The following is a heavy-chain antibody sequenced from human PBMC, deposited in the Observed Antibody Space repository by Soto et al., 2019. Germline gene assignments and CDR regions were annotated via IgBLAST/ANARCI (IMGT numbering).Heavy chain of an antibody. J-gene: IGHJ4*02. V-gene: IGHV1-2*02. CDR2: INPNSGGT. Sequence: ASVKVSCKASGYTFTGYYMHWVRQAPGQGLEWMGWINPNSGGTNYAQKFQGRVTMTRDTSISTAYMELSRLRSDDTAVYYCARAAEASANTGGDYRGQGTLVTVSS. CDR3: ARAAEASANTGGDY. D-gene: IGHD3-16*01. CDR1: GYTFTGYY.